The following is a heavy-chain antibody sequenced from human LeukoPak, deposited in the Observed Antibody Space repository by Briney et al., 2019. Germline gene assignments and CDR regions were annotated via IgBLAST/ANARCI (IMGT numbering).Heavy chain of an antibody. V-gene: IGHV3-7*03. CDR3: AKWGDYDILTGYYDSDY. CDR1: GFTFSSYW. J-gene: IGHJ4*01. CDR2: IKQDGSEK. Sequence: PGGSLRLSCAASGFTFSSYWMSWVRQAPGKGLEWVANIKQDGSEKYYVDSVKGRFTISRDNAKNSLYLQMNSVRVEDTAVYYCAKWGDYDILTGYYDSDYWGHGTLVTVSS. D-gene: IGHD3-9*01.